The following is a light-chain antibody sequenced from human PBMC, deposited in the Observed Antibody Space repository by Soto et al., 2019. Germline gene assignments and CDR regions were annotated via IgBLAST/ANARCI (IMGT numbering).Light chain of an antibody. CDR2: AAS. CDR3: QQGNSFPQT. J-gene: IGKJ2*01. CDR1: QGISGW. Sequence: DIQMTQSPSSVSASVGDRVTITCRASQGISGWLAWYQQKPVKAPKLLIYAASRLPSGVPPRFSGSGSGTEFTLTISSLQPEDFGTYFFQQGNSFPQTFGQGTKVEIK. V-gene: IGKV1-12*01.